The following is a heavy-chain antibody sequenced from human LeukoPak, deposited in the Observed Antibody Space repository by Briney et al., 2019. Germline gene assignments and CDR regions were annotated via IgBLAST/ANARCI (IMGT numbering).Heavy chain of an antibody. CDR3: ARGSGSYLDY. D-gene: IGHD3-10*01. J-gene: IGHJ4*02. CDR2: IWYDGSNK. CDR1: GFTTSSYG. V-gene: IGHV3-33*01. Sequence: PGGSLRLSCAASGFTTSSYGMHLVRQASGKGLEWVAVIWYDGSNKYYADSVKGRFTISRDNSKNTLYLQMNSLRAEDTAVYYCARGSGSYLDYWGQGTLVTVSS.